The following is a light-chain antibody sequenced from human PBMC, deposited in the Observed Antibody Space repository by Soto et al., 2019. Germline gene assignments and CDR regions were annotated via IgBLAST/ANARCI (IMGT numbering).Light chain of an antibody. CDR2: WAS. J-gene: IGKJ1*01. V-gene: IGKV4-1*01. CDR1: QSVLYSSNNKNY. CDR3: QQYFSSPQT. Sequence: DIVMTQSPDSLAVSLGERATINCKSSQSVLYSSNNKNYLAWYQQKPGQPPKLLIYWASTRESGVPDRFSGSGSGTDFTLSISTLQAEDVAVYHCQQYFSSPQTFCQGTKVEIK.